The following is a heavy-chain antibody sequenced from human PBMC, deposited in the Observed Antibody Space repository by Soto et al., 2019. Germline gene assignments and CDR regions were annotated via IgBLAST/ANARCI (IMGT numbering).Heavy chain of an antibody. V-gene: IGHV3-7*01. J-gene: IGHJ4*01. D-gene: IGHD3-10*01. Sequence: GGSLRLSCAASGFGFGSYWMSWVRQAPGKGLEWLGTIKGDSSEKKYVASVRGRFTMSRDNAQNSLYLQMDSLRAEDTARYYCARDSGYGSGSPVNHYLDYWGHGTLVTVSS. CDR2: IKGDSSEK. CDR3: ARDSGYGSGSPVNHYLDY. CDR1: GFGFGSYW.